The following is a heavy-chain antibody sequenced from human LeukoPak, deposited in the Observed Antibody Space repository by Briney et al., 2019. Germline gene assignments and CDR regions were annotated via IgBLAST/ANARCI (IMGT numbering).Heavy chain of an antibody. CDR2: IIPIFGTA. D-gene: IGHD3-22*01. CDR1: GGTFSSYA. J-gene: IGHJ5*02. Sequence: SVKVSCKASGGTFSSYAISWVRQAPGQGLEWMGGIIPIFGTANYAQKFQGRVTITADESTSTAYMELSSLRSEDTAVYYCARGGPTRGTYYYDSSGYARVRWFDPWGQGTLVTVSS. V-gene: IGHV1-69*01. CDR3: ARGGPTRGTYYYDSSGYARVRWFDP.